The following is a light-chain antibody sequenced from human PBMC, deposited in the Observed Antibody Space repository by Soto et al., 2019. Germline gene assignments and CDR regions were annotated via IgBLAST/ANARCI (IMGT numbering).Light chain of an antibody. CDR2: GAS. Sequence: EIVLTQSPGTLSFSPGERATLSCRASQSVSSSYLAWYQQKPGQAPRLLIYGASSRATGIPDRFSGSGSGTDFTLTISRLEPEDFAVYYCQQYGSSFTFGPGTKVD. J-gene: IGKJ3*01. CDR3: QQYGSSFT. CDR1: QSVSSSY. V-gene: IGKV3-20*01.